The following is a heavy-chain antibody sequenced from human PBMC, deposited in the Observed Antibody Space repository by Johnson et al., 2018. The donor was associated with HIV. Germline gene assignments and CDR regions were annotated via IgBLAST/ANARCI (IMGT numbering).Heavy chain of an antibody. V-gene: IGHV3-30*14. Sequence: QVQLVESGGGAVQPGRSLRLSCEASGFTFSSYAMHWVRQAPGKGLEWVAVISHDGRNQKYADSVKGRFTISRDDSKNTLYLQMNSLRAEDTAVYYCARSYPGSASSVLELGDNVRGLLGLRWAMWG. J-gene: IGHJ1*01. CDR1: GFTFSSYA. CDR2: ISHDGRNQ. CDR3: ARSYPGSASSVLELGDNVRGLLGLRWAM. D-gene: IGHD3-10*02.